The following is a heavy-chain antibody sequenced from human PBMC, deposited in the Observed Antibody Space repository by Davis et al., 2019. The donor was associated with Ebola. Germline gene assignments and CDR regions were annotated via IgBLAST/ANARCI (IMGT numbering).Heavy chain of an antibody. D-gene: IGHD4-17*01. CDR2: INPNSGGT. CDR1: GGTFSSYA. Sequence: AASVKVSCKASGGTFSSYAISWVRQAPGQGLEWMGWINPNSGGTNYAQKFQGWVTMTRDTSISTAYMELSRLRSDDTAVYYCARVGTVTTTFDYWGQGTLATVSS. J-gene: IGHJ4*02. CDR3: ARVGTVTTTFDY. V-gene: IGHV1-2*04.